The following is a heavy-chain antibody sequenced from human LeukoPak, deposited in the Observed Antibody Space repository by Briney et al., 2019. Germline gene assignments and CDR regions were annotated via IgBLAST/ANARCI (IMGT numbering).Heavy chain of an antibody. CDR2: IYYSGST. V-gene: IGHV4-59*01. D-gene: IGHD5-12*01. J-gene: IGHJ6*03. CDR1: GGSISSYY. Sequence: TSETLSLTCTVSGGSISSYYWSWIRQPPGKGLEWLGYIYYSGSTNYNPSLKSRVTTSVDTSKNQFSLKLSSVTAADTAVYYCARGRGGYALYYYYYMDVWGKGTTVTVSS. CDR3: ARGRGGYALYYYYYMDV.